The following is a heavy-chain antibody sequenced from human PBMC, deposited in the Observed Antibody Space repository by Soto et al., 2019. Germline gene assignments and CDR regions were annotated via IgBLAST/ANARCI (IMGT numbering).Heavy chain of an antibody. D-gene: IGHD2-2*01. J-gene: IGHJ5*02. CDR3: ARQYCSSTSCPNWFDP. V-gene: IGHV1-2*04. CDR1: GYTFTGYY. CDR2: INPNSGGT. Sequence: ASVKVSCKASGYTFTGYYMHWVRQAPGQGLEWMGWINPNSGGTNYAQKFQGWVTMTRDTSISTAYMELSRLRSDDTAVYYCARQYCSSTSCPNWFDPWGQGTLVTVSS.